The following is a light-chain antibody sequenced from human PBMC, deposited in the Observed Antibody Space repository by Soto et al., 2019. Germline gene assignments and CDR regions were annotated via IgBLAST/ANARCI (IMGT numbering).Light chain of an antibody. V-gene: IGLV2-14*01. CDR1: SSDVGGYNY. Sequence: QSALTQPASVSGSPGQSINISCTGTSSDVGGYNYVSWFQQHPGKAPKLKIYEVSNRPSGVSNRFSGSKSGNTASLTISEHQAEDEADYYCTSFTTISTWVFGGGAQLTVL. CDR3: TSFTTISTWV. CDR2: EVS. J-gene: IGLJ7*01.